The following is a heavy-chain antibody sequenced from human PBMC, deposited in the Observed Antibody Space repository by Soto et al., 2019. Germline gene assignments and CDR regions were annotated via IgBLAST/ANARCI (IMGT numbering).Heavy chain of an antibody. D-gene: IGHD2-8*01. CDR1: GFTFSSYG. Sequence: GGSLRLSCAASGFTFSSYGMHWVRQAPGKGLEWVAVISYDGSNKYYADSVKGRFTISRDNSKNTLYLQMNSLRAEDTAVYYCAKESNPDCTNGVCYTGSFDYWGQGTLVTVSS. V-gene: IGHV3-30*18. CDR3: AKESNPDCTNGVCYTGSFDY. J-gene: IGHJ4*02. CDR2: ISYDGSNK.